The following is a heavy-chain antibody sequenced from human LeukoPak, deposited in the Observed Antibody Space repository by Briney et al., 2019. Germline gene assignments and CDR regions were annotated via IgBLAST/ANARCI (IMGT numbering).Heavy chain of an antibody. V-gene: IGHV4-39*07. CDR3: ARRTGYSYGPGPYKI. D-gene: IGHD5-18*01. CDR2: IYYSGST. J-gene: IGHJ4*02. CDR1: GGSISSSSYY. Sequence: SETLSLTCTVSGGSISSSSYYWGWIRQPPGKGLEWIGSIYYSGSTYYNPSLKSRVTISVDTSKNQFSLKLSSVTAADTAVYYCARRTGYSYGPGPYKIWGQGTLVTVSS.